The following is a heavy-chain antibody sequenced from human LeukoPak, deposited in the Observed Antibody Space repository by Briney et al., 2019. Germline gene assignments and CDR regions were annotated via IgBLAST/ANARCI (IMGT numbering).Heavy chain of an antibody. Sequence: PSETLSLTCTVSGGSLSSGGYYWSWIRPRPGKGLEWLGYIYYSGSTYYNPSLKSRVTISVDTSKNQFYLKLSSVTAADTAVYYCGREDVEYYYGMDVWGQGTTVTVSS. CDR2: IYYSGST. V-gene: IGHV4-31*03. CDR1: GGSLSSGGYY. D-gene: IGHD3-10*02. CDR3: GREDVEYYYGMDV. J-gene: IGHJ6*02.